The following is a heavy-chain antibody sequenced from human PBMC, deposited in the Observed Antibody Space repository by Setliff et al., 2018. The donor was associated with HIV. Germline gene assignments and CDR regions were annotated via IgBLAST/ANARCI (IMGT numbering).Heavy chain of an antibody. J-gene: IGHJ3*02. Sequence: SETLSLTCAVYGGSFSGYYWTWIRQSPGKGLEWIGSLYSGGGIYRNPSLESRVSMSVDTSTNQVSLQLSSVTAADTAVYYCARGKSGSYDAYDMWGQGTMVTVSS. D-gene: IGHD5-12*01. CDR2: LYSGGGI. CDR3: ARGKSGSYDAYDM. V-gene: IGHV4-34*01. CDR1: GGSFSGYY.